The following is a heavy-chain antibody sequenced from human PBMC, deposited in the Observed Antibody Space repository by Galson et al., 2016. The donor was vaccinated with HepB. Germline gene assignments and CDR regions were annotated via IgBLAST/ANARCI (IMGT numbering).Heavy chain of an antibody. V-gene: IGHV1-18*01. CDR2: ISPYNGNT. J-gene: IGHJ6*02. CDR3: ARTYCSSSICQEANHYYGVDV. Sequence: SVKVSCKASGYAFPNFGITWVRQAPGQGLEWMAWISPYNGNTDYAQNLQGRVTVTTDTSTRTAYMELRSLRSDDTAVYYCARTYCSSSICQEANHYYGVDVWGQGTTVIVSS. D-gene: IGHD2-2*01. CDR1: GYAFPNFG.